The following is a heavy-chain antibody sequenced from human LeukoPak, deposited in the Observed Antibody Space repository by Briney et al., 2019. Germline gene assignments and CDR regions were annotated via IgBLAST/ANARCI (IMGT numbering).Heavy chain of an antibody. CDR1: GFTFSGFS. V-gene: IGHV3-7*03. CDR2: IKQDGSER. CDR3: ARGGRDGYNLYYFDY. Sequence: GGSLRLSCAASGFTFSGFSMSWVRQSPTKGLEWVANIKQDGSERYYVDSVKGRFTISRDNAKNTLYLQMNSLRAEDTAVYYCARGGRDGYNLYYFDYWGQGTLVTVSS. J-gene: IGHJ4*02. D-gene: IGHD5-24*01.